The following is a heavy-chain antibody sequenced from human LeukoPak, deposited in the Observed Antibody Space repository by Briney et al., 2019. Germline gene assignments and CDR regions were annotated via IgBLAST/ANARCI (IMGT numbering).Heavy chain of an antibody. CDR2: INHSGST. D-gene: IGHD3-3*01. J-gene: IGHJ4*02. CDR1: GGSFSGYC. Sequence: SETLSLTYAVYGGSFSGYCWSWIRQPPGKGLEWIGEINHSGSTNYNPSLKSRVTISIDTSKNHFSLKLSSVTAADTAVYYCARRRITVFGMATYYFDNWGQGTPVTVSS. CDR3: ARRRITVFGMATYYFDN. V-gene: IGHV4-34*01.